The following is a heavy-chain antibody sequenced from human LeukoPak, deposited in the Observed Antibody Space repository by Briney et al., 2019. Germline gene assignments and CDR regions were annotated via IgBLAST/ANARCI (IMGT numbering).Heavy chain of an antibody. CDR1: GYTFTGYY. CDR2: INPNSGGT. D-gene: IGHD6-13*01. Sequence: ASVKVSCKASGYTFTGYYMHWVRQAPGQGLEWMGWINPNSGGTNYAQKFQGRVTMTKDTSISTAYMELSRLRSDDTAVYYCARGGSSSRRDYFDYWGQGTLVTVSS. J-gene: IGHJ4*02. V-gene: IGHV1-2*02. CDR3: ARGGSSSRRDYFDY.